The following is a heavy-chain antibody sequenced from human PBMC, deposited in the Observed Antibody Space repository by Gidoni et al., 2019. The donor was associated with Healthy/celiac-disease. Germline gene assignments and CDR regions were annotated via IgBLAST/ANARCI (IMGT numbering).Heavy chain of an antibody. Sequence: EVQLLESGGGLVQPGGSLSLSCAPSGFTFSSYAMSWVRQAPGKGLEWVSAISGSGGSTYYADSVKGRFTISRDNSKNTLYLQMNSLRAEDTAVYYCAKGGDLFLYYFDYWGQGTLVTVSS. J-gene: IGHJ4*02. CDR3: AKGGDLFLYYFDY. D-gene: IGHD3-16*01. CDR1: GFTFSSYA. V-gene: IGHV3-23*01. CDR2: ISGSGGST.